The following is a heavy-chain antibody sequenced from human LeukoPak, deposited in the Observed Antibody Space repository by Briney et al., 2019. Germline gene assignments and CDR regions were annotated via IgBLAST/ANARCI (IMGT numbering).Heavy chain of an antibody. CDR3: AKGSYYGGDYGP. J-gene: IGHJ5*02. Sequence: GGSLRLSCAASGFTFSSYSMNWVRQAPGKGLEWVAVISYDGSNKYYADSVKGRFTISRDNSKNTLYLQMNSLRAEDTAVYYCAKGSYYGGDYGPWGQGTLVTVSS. V-gene: IGHV3-30*18. CDR1: GFTFSSYS. D-gene: IGHD4-23*01. CDR2: ISYDGSNK.